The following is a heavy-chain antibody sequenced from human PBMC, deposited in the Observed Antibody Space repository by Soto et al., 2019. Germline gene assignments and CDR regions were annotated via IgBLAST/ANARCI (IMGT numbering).Heavy chain of an antibody. D-gene: IGHD2-15*01. CDR1: GFTFRNAW. Sequence: GGSLRLSCAASGFTFRNAWMSWVRQAPGKGLEWVGRIKSKTDGGTTDYAAHVKGRFTISRDDSKNTLYLQMNSLKTEDTAVYYCTTEKVVVAADAFDIWGQGTMVTVSS. V-gene: IGHV3-15*01. J-gene: IGHJ3*02. CDR3: TTEKVVVAADAFDI. CDR2: IKSKTDGGTT.